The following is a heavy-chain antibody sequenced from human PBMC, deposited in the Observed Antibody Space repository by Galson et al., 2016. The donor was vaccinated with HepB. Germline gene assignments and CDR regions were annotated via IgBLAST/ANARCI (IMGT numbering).Heavy chain of an antibody. CDR2: ISHSGSA. V-gene: IGHV4-31*03. Sequence: TLSLTCNVSAGTINIGGYFWSWIRQHPGRGLEWIGYISHSGSAYFNPSLKSRSTISVDTSRNQFSLDLMSVTAADTAVYFCARYGSWTGFDYWGQGILVTVSS. CDR3: ARYGSWTGFDY. CDR1: AGTINIGGYF. J-gene: IGHJ4*02. D-gene: IGHD2-15*01.